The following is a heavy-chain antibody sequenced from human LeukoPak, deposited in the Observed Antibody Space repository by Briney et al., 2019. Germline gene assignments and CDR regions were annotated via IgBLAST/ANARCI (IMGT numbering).Heavy chain of an antibody. Sequence: GGSLRLSCAASGFTFSSYSMNWVRQAPGKGLEWVSYISSSSSIIYYADSVKGRFTISRDNAKNSLYLQMNSLRAEDTAVYYCARDHGYCSGGSCYNLRDDAVDIWGQGTMVTVSS. V-gene: IGHV3-48*01. D-gene: IGHD2-15*01. CDR2: ISSSSSII. CDR3: ARDHGYCSGGSCYNLRDDAVDI. CDR1: GFTFSSYS. J-gene: IGHJ3*02.